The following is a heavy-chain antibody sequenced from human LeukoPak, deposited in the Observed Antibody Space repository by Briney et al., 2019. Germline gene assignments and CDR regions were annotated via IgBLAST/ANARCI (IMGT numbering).Heavy chain of an antibody. V-gene: IGHV3-30-3*01. J-gene: IGHJ4*02. CDR3: ARDVLAARGLLMATMSNFDY. CDR1: GFTFSSYA. CDR2: ISYDGSNK. D-gene: IGHD5-24*01. Sequence: PGGSLRLSCAASGFTFSSYAMHWVRQAPGKGLEWVAVISYDGSNKYYADSVKGRFTISRDNSKNTLYLQMNSLRAEDTAVYYCARDVLAARGLLMATMSNFDYWGQGTLVTVSS.